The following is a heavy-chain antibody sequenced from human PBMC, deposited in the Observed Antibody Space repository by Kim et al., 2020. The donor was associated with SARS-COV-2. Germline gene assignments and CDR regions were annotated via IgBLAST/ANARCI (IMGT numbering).Heavy chain of an antibody. CDR1: GFTFSNYA. D-gene: IGHD1-1*01. V-gene: IGHV3-23*01. CDR2: ISGSGGST. CDR3: AKAGTQWYFDL. Sequence: GGSLRLSCAASGFTFSNYAMSWVRQAPGKGLEWVSVISGSGGSTNYADSVKGRFTISRDNSKNTLCLQMNSLRAEDTAVYYCAKAGTQWYFDLWGRGTLVTVSS. J-gene: IGHJ2*01.